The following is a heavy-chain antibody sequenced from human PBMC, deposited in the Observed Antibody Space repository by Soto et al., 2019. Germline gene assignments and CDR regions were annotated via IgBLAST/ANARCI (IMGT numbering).Heavy chain of an antibody. J-gene: IGHJ5*02. V-gene: IGHV4-31*03. CDR1: GGSITRGGYY. CDR3: ARDPAP. Sequence: QVQLQESSQGLVKPSETLSLTCTVSGGSITRGGYYWSWIRQHPGKGLEWIGYIYNSGTTYYNPSLKSRVTISVDTSKNQFSLKLTSVTAADTAVYYCARDPAPWGQGTLVTVSS. CDR2: IYNSGTT.